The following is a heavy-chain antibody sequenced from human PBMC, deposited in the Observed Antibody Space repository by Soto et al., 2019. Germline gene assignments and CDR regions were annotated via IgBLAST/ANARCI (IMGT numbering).Heavy chain of an antibody. CDR3: ARRAVTTLDY. CDR2: IYYSGST. V-gene: IGHV4-59*01. Sequence: SETLSLTCTVSGSSISSYYWSWIRQPPGKGLEWIGYIYYSGSTNYNPSLKSRVTISVDTSKNQFSLKLSSVTAADTAVYYCARRAVTTLDYWGQGTLVTVSS. J-gene: IGHJ4*02. CDR1: GSSISSYY. D-gene: IGHD4-17*01.